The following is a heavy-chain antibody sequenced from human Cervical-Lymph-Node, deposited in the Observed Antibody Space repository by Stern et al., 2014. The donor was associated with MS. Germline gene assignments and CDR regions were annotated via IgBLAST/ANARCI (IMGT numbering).Heavy chain of an antibody. D-gene: IGHD2-2*01. CDR3: AKDLGRGVVVVPLYGLDV. J-gene: IGHJ6*02. CDR1: GFTFSTYA. Sequence: EVQLLESGGGLVQPGGSLRLSCAASGFTFSTYAFSWVRQAPGKGLEWVSSISDSVVYTYSAYAVKCWFTISRDNSKSMLYLEMQSLRAEDTAVYHCAKDLGRGVVVVPLYGLDVWGQGTTVTVSS. V-gene: IGHV3-23*01. CDR2: ISDSVVYT.